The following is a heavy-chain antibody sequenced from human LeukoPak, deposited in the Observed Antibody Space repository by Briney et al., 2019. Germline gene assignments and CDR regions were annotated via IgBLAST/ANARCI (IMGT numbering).Heavy chain of an antibody. D-gene: IGHD1-26*01. V-gene: IGHV3-21*01. CDR3: ARDRGSGSLGGFGDY. Sequence: GGSLRLSCAASGFTFDDYGMSWVRQAPGKGLEWVSSISSSSSYIYYADSVKGRFTISRDNAKNSLYLQMNSLRAEDTAVYYCARDRGSGSLGGFGDYWGQGTLVTVSS. CDR2: ISSSSSYI. CDR1: GFTFDDYG. J-gene: IGHJ4*02.